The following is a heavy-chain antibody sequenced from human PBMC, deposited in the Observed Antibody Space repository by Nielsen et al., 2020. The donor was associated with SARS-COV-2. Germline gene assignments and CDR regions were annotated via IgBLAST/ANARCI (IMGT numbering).Heavy chain of an antibody. V-gene: IGHV3-9*01. D-gene: IGHD3-9*01. J-gene: IGHJ3*02. CDR1: GFTFDDYA. CDR3: AKAQTVLRYFDWLPDDAFDI. Sequence: GGSLRLSCAASGFTFDDYAMHWVRQAPGKGLEWVSGISWNSGSIGYADSVKGRFTISRDNAKNSLYLQMNSLRAEDTALYYCAKAQTVLRYFDWLPDDAFDIWGQGTMVTVSS. CDR2: ISWNSGSI.